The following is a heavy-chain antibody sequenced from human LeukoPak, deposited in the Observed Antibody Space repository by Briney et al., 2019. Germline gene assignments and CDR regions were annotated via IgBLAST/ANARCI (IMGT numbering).Heavy chain of an antibody. CDR3: ARERGSDSGWYFRHYYYYGMDV. CDR1: GYTFTSYD. D-gene: IGHD6-19*01. J-gene: IGHJ6*02. Sequence: ASVKVSCKASGYTFTSYDINWVRQATGQGLEWMGWMNPNSGNTGYAQKFQGRVTMTRNTSISTAYMELSSLRSEDTAVHYSARERGSDSGWYFRHYYYYGMDVWGQGTTVTVSS. V-gene: IGHV1-8*01. CDR2: MNPNSGNT.